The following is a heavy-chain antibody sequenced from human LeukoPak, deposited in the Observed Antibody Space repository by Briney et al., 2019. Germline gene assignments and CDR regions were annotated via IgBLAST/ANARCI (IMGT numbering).Heavy chain of an antibody. CDR3: AKGYNYSKGWFDP. CDR2: ISASGGST. D-gene: IGHD4-11*01. CDR1: GFTFSSYA. V-gene: IGHV3-23*01. J-gene: IGHJ5*02. Sequence: PGGSLRLSCAASGFTFSSYAMSWVRQAPGKGLERVSAISASGGSTYYADSVKGRFTISRDNSKNTLYLQMNSLRAEDTAVYYCAKGYNYSKGWFDPWGQGTLVTVSS.